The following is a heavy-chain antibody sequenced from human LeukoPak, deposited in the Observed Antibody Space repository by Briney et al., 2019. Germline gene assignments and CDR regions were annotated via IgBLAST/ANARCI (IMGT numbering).Heavy chain of an antibody. Sequence: GGSVKVSCKASGYTFTSYYMRWVRQAPGQGLEWMGVINTNGGSTTYAQKFQGRVTMTRETSTSTVYMELSSLRSEDTAVYYCAILRYNWNNLDPWGQGTLVTVSS. CDR2: INTNGGST. J-gene: IGHJ5*02. D-gene: IGHD1-1*01. CDR1: GYTFTSYY. V-gene: IGHV1-46*01. CDR3: AILRYNWNNLDP.